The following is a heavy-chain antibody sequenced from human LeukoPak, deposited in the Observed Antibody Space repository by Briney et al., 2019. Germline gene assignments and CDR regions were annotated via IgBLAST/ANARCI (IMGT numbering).Heavy chain of an antibody. CDR3: ARVADYYDSSGSHPFDY. CDR1: GGSISSYY. CDR2: IYTSGST. J-gene: IGHJ4*02. Sequence: SETLSLTCTVSGGSISSYYWSWIRQPAGEGLEWIGHIYTSGSTKYSPSLKSRVTMSVDTSKNQFSLKLSSVTAADTAVYYCARVADYYDSSGSHPFDYWGQGTLVTVSS. D-gene: IGHD3-22*01. V-gene: IGHV4-4*07.